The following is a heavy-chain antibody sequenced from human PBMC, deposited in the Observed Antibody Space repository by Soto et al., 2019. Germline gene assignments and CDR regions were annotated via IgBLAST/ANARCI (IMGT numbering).Heavy chain of an antibody. J-gene: IGHJ5*02. Sequence: GGSLRLSCAASGFNFSNHWMHWVRQRPAEGLVWVSRITSDGKSKAYAESVKGRFAISRDNAKNTLYLQMNGLTAEDTAVYYCARESGDWPLNWFDPWGQVTLVTVSS. D-gene: IGHD2-21*02. V-gene: IGHV3-74*01. CDR1: GFNFSNHW. CDR3: ARESGDWPLNWFDP. CDR2: ITSDGKSK.